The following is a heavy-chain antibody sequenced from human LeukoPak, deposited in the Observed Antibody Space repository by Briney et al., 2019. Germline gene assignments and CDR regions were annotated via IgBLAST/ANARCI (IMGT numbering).Heavy chain of an antibody. CDR1: GGSFSGYY. CDR2: INHSGST. J-gene: IGHJ6*03. V-gene: IGHV4-34*01. D-gene: IGHD3-10*01. CDR3: AGGFYGSGSYSPPYYYMDV. Sequence: SETLSLTCAVYGGSFSGYYWSWIRQPPGKGLEWIGEINHSGSTNYNPSLKSRVTISVDTSRNQFSLKLSSVTAADTAVYYCAGGFYGSGSYSPPYYYMDVWGKGTTVTISS.